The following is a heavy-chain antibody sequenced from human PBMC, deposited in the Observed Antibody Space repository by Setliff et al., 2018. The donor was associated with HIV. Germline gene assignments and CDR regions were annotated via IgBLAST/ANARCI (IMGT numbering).Heavy chain of an antibody. Sequence: SETLSLTCTVSGGSINRSPYYEWGWIRQPPGKGLEWIGSLHYSGTTYYTPSLKSRVTISVDMSNNQFSLKLTSVTAADTAVYYCARDRSVRSGGGVVVTATSEVWGKGTTVTVSS. J-gene: IGHJ6*04. D-gene: IGHD2-21*02. CDR3: ARDRSVRSGGGVVVTATSEV. CDR1: GGSINRSPYY. CDR2: LHYSGTT. V-gene: IGHV4-39*07.